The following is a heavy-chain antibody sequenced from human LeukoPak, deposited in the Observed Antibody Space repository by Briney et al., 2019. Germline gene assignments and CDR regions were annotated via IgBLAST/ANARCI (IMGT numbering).Heavy chain of an antibody. CDR1: GGSISSYY. Sequence: PSETLSLTCTVSGGSISSYYWSWIRQPPGKGLEWIGYIYYSGSTNYNPSLKSRVTISVDTSKNQFSLKLSSVTAADTAVYYCARDRPYPGYYYYDSSGSYFDYWGQGTLVTVSS. D-gene: IGHD3-22*01. CDR3: ARDRPYPGYYYYDSSGSYFDY. J-gene: IGHJ4*02. CDR2: IYYSGST. V-gene: IGHV4-59*01.